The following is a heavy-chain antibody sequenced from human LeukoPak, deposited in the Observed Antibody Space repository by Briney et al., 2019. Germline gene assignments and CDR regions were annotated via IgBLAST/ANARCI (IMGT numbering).Heavy chain of an antibody. CDR2: IKQDGRDK. Sequence: GGSLRLSCAASGFTFRMSWVRQAPGKGLEWVANIKQDGRDKYYVDSVEGRFTIPRDNAKNSLYLQMISLRAEDTAVYYCARVDGHAHWFDPWGQGTLVTVSS. CDR1: GFTFR. CDR3: ARVDGHAHWFDP. J-gene: IGHJ5*02. V-gene: IGHV3-7*03.